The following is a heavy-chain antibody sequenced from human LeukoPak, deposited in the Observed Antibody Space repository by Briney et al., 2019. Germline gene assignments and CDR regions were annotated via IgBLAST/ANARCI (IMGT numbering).Heavy chain of an antibody. D-gene: IGHD6-19*01. CDR2: IYTSGSI. Sequence: PSETLSLTCTVPGGSISSYYWSWIRQPAGKGLEWIGRIYTSGSINYNPSLKSRVTMSVDTSKNQFSLKLSSVTAADTAVYYCARGTPYSSGWYPPVRFDYWGQGTLVTVSS. CDR1: GGSISSYY. V-gene: IGHV4-4*07. J-gene: IGHJ4*02. CDR3: ARGTPYSSGWYPPVRFDY.